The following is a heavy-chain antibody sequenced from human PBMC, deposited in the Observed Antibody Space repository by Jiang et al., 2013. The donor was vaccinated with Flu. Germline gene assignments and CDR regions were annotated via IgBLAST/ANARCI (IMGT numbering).Heavy chain of an antibody. J-gene: IGHJ4*02. CDR3: AKHRGGXVAGSRVGFDY. Sequence: VQLVESGGGLVHPGGSLRLSCEASGFIFSSYAMSWVRQAPGKGLEWVSGISDSGSSTNFADSVKGRFTISRDNSKNTLSLQMHSLRAEDTAVYYCAKHRGGXVAGSRVGFDYWGRGILVTVSS. V-gene: IGHV3-23*04. CDR2: ISDSGSST. CDR1: GFIFSSYA. D-gene: IGHD6-19*01.